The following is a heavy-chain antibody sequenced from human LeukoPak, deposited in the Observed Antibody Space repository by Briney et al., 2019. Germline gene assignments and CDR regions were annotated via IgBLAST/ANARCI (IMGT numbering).Heavy chain of an antibody. J-gene: IGHJ5*02. D-gene: IGHD4-11*01. Sequence: SETLSLTCAASGYSISSGYYWGWIRQPPGKGLEWIGSIYHSGSTYYNPSLKSRVTISADTSKNQFSLEMSSVTAADTAVYYCARHDSYKWFDPWGQGTLVTVSS. CDR3: ARHDSYKWFDP. CDR1: GYSISSGYY. CDR2: IYHSGST. V-gene: IGHV4-38-2*01.